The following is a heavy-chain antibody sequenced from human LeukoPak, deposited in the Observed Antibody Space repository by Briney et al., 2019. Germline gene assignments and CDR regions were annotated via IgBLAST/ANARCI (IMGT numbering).Heavy chain of an antibody. CDR3: AKPRGRTYYYDSSGYYFDY. CDR1: GFTFSSYG. Sequence: GRSLRLSCAASGFTFSSYGMHWVRQAPGKGLEWVAVIWYDGSNKYYADSVKGRFTISRDNSKSTLYLQMNSLRAEDTAVYYCAKPRGRTYYYDSSGYYFDYWGQGTLVTVSS. V-gene: IGHV3-33*06. J-gene: IGHJ4*02. CDR2: IWYDGSNK. D-gene: IGHD3-22*01.